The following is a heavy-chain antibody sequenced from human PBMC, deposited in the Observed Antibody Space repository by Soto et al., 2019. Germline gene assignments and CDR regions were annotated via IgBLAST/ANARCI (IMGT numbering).Heavy chain of an antibody. Sequence: HPGGSLRLSCTASGFTFNTHWMHWVRQAPGKGLVWVSRIYFDGITTNYADSVKGRLTVSRDNAKNTVYLHVNTLRDEDTAVYYFTRGPAIGIDYWGPGTLVTVSS. D-gene: IGHD3-22*01. J-gene: IGHJ4*02. V-gene: IGHV3-74*01. CDR3: TRGPAIGIDY. CDR2: IYFDGITT. CDR1: GFTFNTHW.